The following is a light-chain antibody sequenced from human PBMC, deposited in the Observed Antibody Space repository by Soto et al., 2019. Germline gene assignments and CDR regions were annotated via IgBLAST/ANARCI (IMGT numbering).Light chain of an antibody. CDR1: QSVSSN. Sequence: EIVMTQSPATLSVSPGARATLSCRASQSVSSNLAWYQQKPGQAPRLLIYGASTRATGIPARFSGSGSGTEFTLTISSLQSEEFAGYYCQQYNNWPLYTFGQGTKLEIK. CDR3: QQYNNWPLYT. V-gene: IGKV3-15*01. J-gene: IGKJ2*01. CDR2: GAS.